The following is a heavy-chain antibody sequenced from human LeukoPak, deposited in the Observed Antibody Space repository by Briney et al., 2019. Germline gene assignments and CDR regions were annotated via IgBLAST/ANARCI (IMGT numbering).Heavy chain of an antibody. D-gene: IGHD6-13*01. CDR2: SGSGGST. Sequence: PGGSLRLSCAASGFTFSSYAMSWVRQAPGKGLEWVSGSGSGGSTYYADSVKGRFTISRDNSKNTLYLQMNSLRAEDTAVYYCARTAGSRLDYWGQGTLVTVSS. CDR3: ARTAGSRLDY. J-gene: IGHJ4*02. V-gene: IGHV3-23*01. CDR1: GFTFSSYA.